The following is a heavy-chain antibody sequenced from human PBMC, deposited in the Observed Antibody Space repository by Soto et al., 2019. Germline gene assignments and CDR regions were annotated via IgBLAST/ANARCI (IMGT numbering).Heavy chain of an antibody. J-gene: IGHJ6*02. CDR1: GFTFSDHA. CDR2: VWFDGGNK. D-gene: IGHD4-4*01. V-gene: IGHV3-33*01. CDR3: ARATTADYTPDHYYTMAL. Sequence: QVQLVASGGGVVQPGTSLRLSCEASGFTFSDHAMHWVRQAPGKGLEWVAVVWFDGGNKFYTDSVKGRFTISRDNSKNTLFLQTNSLRVVDTAVYYCARATTADYTPDHYYTMALWGQGTPVSVSS.